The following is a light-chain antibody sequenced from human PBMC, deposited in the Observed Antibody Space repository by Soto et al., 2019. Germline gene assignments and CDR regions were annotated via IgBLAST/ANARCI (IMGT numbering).Light chain of an antibody. V-gene: IGLV1-47*02. CDR1: SSNIGTNY. J-gene: IGLJ3*02. CDR3: ATWDDSLSGQV. Sequence: QFVLTQPPSASGTPGQRVTISCSGSSSNIGTNYVYWYLHLPGAAPKLLIYSNNQRPSGVPDRFSGSKSGTSASLAISGLRSDDEADYYCATWDDSLSGQVFGGGTKLTVL. CDR2: SNN.